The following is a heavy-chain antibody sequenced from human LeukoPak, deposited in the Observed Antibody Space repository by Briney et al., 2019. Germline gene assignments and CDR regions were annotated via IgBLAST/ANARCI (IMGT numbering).Heavy chain of an antibody. CDR2: ISSSSSYI. Sequence: PGGSLRLSCAASGFTFSSYSMNWVPQAPGKGLEWVSSISSSSSYIFYADSVKGRFTISRDNTKNSLYLQMSSLIAEDTAVYYCARGPDSMEAFDIWDQGTIVTVSS. CDR3: ARGPDSMEAFDI. D-gene: IGHD4-11*01. CDR1: GFTFSSYS. J-gene: IGHJ3*02. V-gene: IGHV3-21*01.